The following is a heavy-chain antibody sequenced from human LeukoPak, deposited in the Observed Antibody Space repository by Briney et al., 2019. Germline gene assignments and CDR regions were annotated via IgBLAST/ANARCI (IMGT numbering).Heavy chain of an antibody. J-gene: IGHJ4*02. Sequence: ASVKVSCKASGYTFTSYGISWVRQPPGQGLEWMGWISAYNGNTNYAQKLQGSVTMTTDASTSTTYMELRSLRSDDTVVYYCARVFTTSCFDYLGQGTQVTVSS. CDR2: ISAYNGNT. CDR1: GYTFTSYG. CDR3: ARVFTTSCFDY. D-gene: IGHD2/OR15-2a*01. V-gene: IGHV1-18*01.